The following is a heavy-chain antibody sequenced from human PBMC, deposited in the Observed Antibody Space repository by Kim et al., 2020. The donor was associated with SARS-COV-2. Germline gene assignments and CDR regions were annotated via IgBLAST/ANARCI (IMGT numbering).Heavy chain of an antibody. D-gene: IGHD6-19*01. J-gene: IGHJ4*02. V-gene: IGHV3-21*01. Sequence: GGSLRLSCAASGFTFSSYSMNWVRQAPGKGLEWVSSISSSSSYIYYADSVKGRFTISRDNAKNSLYLQMNSLRAEDTAVYYCARDLLGSGWYLGGTVSYYFDYWGQGTLVTVSS. CDR1: GFTFSSYS. CDR2: ISSSSSYI. CDR3: ARDLLGSGWYLGGTVSYYFDY.